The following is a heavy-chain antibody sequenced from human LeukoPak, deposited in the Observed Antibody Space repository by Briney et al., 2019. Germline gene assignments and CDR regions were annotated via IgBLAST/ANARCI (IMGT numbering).Heavy chain of an antibody. CDR1: GFTFSSYA. CDR3: ASEGAYSSSWPPRDYYYYGMDV. Sequence: PGGSLRLSCTASGFTFSSYAMHWVRQAPGKGLEYVSAISSNGDNTYYTNSVKGRFTISRDNSKNTLYLQMGSLRAEDMAVYYCASEGAYSSSWPPRDYYYYGMDVWGQGTTVTVSS. CDR2: ISSNGDNT. V-gene: IGHV3-64*01. D-gene: IGHD6-13*01. J-gene: IGHJ6*02.